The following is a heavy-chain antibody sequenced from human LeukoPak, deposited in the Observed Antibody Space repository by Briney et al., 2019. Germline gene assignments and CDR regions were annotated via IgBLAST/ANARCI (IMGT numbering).Heavy chain of an antibody. CDR2: INHNAETI. V-gene: IGHV3-48*02. D-gene: IGHD2-21*02. Sequence: GGSLRLSCAASGFTFSSYAMHWVRQAPGKGLEWVSYINHNAETIYYADSVKGRFTISRDNAKNVLYLQMNRLRDGDTAVYYCARDSDWAFDNWGQGTLVTVSS. CDR3: ARDSDWAFDN. J-gene: IGHJ4*02. CDR1: GFTFSSYA.